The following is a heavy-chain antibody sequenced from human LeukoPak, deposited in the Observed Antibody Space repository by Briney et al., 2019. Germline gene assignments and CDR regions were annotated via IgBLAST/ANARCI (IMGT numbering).Heavy chain of an antibody. CDR3: ARVNYGSASYDNWFDP. D-gene: IGHD3-10*01. V-gene: IGHV3-21*01. J-gene: IGHJ5*02. Sequence: GRSLRLSCAASGLTFSTYAMDWVRLAPGKGPEWVSSISSTSSYIYYADSVKGRFTISRDNAKNALYLQMSSLRAEDTAVYYCARVNYGSASYDNWFDPWGQGTLVTVSS. CDR2: ISSTSSYI. CDR1: GLTFSTYA.